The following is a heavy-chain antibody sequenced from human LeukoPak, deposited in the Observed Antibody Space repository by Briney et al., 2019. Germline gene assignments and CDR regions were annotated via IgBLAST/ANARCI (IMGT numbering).Heavy chain of an antibody. J-gene: IGHJ5*02. CDR3: ARAAGYDFWSGYHQGWFDP. CDR2: IYRSGST. Sequence: PSETLSLTCAVSGYSISSGYYWGWIRQPPGKGLEWIGSIYRSGSTYYNPSLKSRVTISVDTSKNQFSLKLSSVTAADTAVYYCARAAGYDFWSGYHQGWFDPWGQGTLVTVSS. D-gene: IGHD3-3*01. V-gene: IGHV4-38-2*01. CDR1: GYSISSGYY.